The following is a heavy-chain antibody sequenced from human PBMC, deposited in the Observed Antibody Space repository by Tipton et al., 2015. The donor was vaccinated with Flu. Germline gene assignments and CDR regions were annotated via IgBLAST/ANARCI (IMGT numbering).Heavy chain of an antibody. D-gene: IGHD1-1*01. CDR2: IYYSGTT. V-gene: IGHV4-39*07. Sequence: TLSLTCSVSGASINSNDYYWGWVRQPPGKGLEWIDSIYYSGTTYYNPSLKSRVTISVDSSKNEFSLTLASLTAADTAVYYCARDLWNDRRAYYYYGVDVWGQGTTVTVSS. CDR3: ARDLWNDRRAYYYYGVDV. J-gene: IGHJ6*02. CDR1: GASINSNDYY.